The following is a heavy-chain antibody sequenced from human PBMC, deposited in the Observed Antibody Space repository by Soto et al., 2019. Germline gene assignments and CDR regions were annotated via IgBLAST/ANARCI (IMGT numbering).Heavy chain of an antibody. Sequence: QVQLVQSGAEVKKPGSSVKVSCKASGVTFSSSGINWVRQAPGEGLEWMGGNISVFGTANYPQKFQGRVTITADEPTSTAYMELSSLRSEDTALYYCATAPPASGNLVFDHWGQGNLVTVTS. V-gene: IGHV1-69*01. CDR1: GVTFSSSG. D-gene: IGHD1-1*01. J-gene: IGHJ4*02. CDR3: ATAPPASGNLVFDH. CDR2: NISVFGTA.